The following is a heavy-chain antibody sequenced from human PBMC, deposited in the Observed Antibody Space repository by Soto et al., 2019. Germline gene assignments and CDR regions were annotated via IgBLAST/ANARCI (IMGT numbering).Heavy chain of an antibody. J-gene: IGHJ3*02. D-gene: IGHD3-16*01. Sequence: SETLSLTRTVSGGSISTYYWRWMRQPPGKGLERIGYINYRGSTNSNPSLKIRVTISEDTSKNQLSLKVSSVSAADTAVYYCARDAGGRGNGAFNIWGQGTMVTVSS. V-gene: IGHV4-59*01. CDR1: GGSISTYY. CDR3: ARDAGGRGNGAFNI. CDR2: INYRGST.